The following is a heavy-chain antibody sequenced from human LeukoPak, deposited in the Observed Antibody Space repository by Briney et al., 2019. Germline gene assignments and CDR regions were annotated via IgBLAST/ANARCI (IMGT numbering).Heavy chain of an antibody. CDR1: GFTFSNFA. V-gene: IGHV3-21*01. Sequence: GGSLRLSCAASGFTFSNFAMSWIRQAPGKGLEWVSSISSSSSYIYYADSVKGRFTISRDNAKNSLYLQMNSLRAEDTAVYYCARDSPQQLEYFDYWGQGTLVTVSS. J-gene: IGHJ4*02. D-gene: IGHD6-13*01. CDR2: ISSSSSYI. CDR3: ARDSPQQLEYFDY.